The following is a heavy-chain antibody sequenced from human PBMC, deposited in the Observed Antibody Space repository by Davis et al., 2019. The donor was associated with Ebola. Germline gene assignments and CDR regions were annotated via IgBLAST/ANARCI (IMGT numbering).Heavy chain of an antibody. CDR1: GGTFSSYA. CDR2: IVPIFGTA. CDR3: ASGYDFLWCDY. V-gene: IGHV1-69*13. J-gene: IGHJ4*02. D-gene: IGHD5-12*01. Sequence: AASVKVSCKASGGTFSSYAISWVRQAPGQGLEWMGGIVPIFGTANYAQKFQGRVTITADESTSTAYMELSSLRSEDTAVYYCASGYDFLWCDYWGQGTLVTVSS.